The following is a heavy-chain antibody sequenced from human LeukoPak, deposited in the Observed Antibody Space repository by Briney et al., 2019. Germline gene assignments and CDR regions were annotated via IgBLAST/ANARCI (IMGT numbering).Heavy chain of an antibody. CDR2: ISWNSGAI. CDR3: AKGLSKSSSASYYTD. Sequence: GGSLRLSCAASGFTFDDYAMHWVRQAPGKGLEWVSGISWNSGAIGYADSVKGRFTISRDNAKNSLYLQMNSLRAEDTALYYCAKGLSKSSSASYYTDRGQGTLVTVSS. V-gene: IGHV3-9*01. CDR1: GFTFDDYA. J-gene: IGHJ4*02. D-gene: IGHD2-2*02.